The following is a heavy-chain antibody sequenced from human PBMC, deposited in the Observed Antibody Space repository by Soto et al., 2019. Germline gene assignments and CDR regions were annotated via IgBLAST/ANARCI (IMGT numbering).Heavy chain of an antibody. J-gene: IGHJ4*02. CDR2: IKQDGSEK. D-gene: IGHD4-17*01. CDR1: GFTFSSYW. V-gene: IGHV3-7*04. CDR3: ARATTGAGDYFDY. Sequence: EVQLVESGGGLVQPGGSLRLSCAASGFTFSSYWMGWVRQAPGKGLEWVANIKQDGSEKYYVDYVKGRFTLSRDNAKNSLYLQMNSLRAEDTAVYYCARATTGAGDYFDYWGQGTLVTVSS.